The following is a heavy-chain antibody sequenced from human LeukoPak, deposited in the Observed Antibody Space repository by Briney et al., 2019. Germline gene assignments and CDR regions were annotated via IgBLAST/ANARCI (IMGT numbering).Heavy chain of an antibody. Sequence: SQTLSLTCAISGDSVSSSSAAWSWVRQSPSRGLEWLGRTYYRSKWYNDYAVSVKSRITISPDTSKNQFSLQLNSMTPEDTAVYYCAREGSEGYLFDYWGQGTLVTVSS. J-gene: IGHJ4*02. CDR3: AREGSEGYLFDY. CDR1: GDSVSSSSAA. V-gene: IGHV6-1*01. D-gene: IGHD1-1*01. CDR2: TYYRSKWYN.